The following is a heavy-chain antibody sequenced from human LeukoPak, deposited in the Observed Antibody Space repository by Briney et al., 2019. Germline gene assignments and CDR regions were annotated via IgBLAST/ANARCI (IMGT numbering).Heavy chain of an antibody. CDR2: ISGSGGST. Sequence: PGGSLRLSCAASGFTFSTYAMTWVRQAPGKGLEWVSGISGSGGSTYYADSVKGRFTISRDNSKNTLYLQMNSLRAEDAAVYYCAKRQYYAFDYWSQGMLVTVSS. D-gene: IGHD1-26*01. CDR3: AKRQYYAFDY. V-gene: IGHV3-23*01. J-gene: IGHJ4*02. CDR1: GFTFSTYA.